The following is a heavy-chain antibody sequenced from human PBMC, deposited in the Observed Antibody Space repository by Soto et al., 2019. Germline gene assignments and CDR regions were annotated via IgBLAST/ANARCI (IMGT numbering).Heavy chain of an antibody. CDR1: GFTFSNYG. V-gene: IGHV3-33*08. CDR3: AIKEEGFDS. CDR2: IWFDGSDK. Sequence: QVQLVESGGGVVLPGRSLRLSCAASGFTFSNYGMHWVRQAPGKGLEWVAVIWFDGSDKYYADSVKGRFTISRDNSKNTLYLQMNSLTTEDTAVYYCAIKEEGFDSWGQGALVTVSS. J-gene: IGHJ4*02.